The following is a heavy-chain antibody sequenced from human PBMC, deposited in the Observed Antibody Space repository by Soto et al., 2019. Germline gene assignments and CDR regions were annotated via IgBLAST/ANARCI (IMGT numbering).Heavy chain of an antibody. CDR1: GLTCRSYA. V-gene: IGHV3-33*06. J-gene: IGHJ4*02. Sequence: GGSLGLSCRASGLTCRSYAISWVRQARGKGLEWVGIIWYDGSKEYYTDSVKGRFTISRDNSKNTLYLQMNSLRAEDTAVYYCAKSGIVGAITGFDYWGQGTLVTVSS. CDR3: AKSGIVGAITGFDY. CDR2: IWYDGSKE. D-gene: IGHD1-26*01.